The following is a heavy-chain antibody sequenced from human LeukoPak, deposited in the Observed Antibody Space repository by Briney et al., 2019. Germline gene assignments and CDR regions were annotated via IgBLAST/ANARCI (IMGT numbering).Heavy chain of an antibody. CDR3: AREAHILPCYFDY. CDR1: GLTFSGSA. D-gene: IGHD3-9*01. J-gene: IGHJ4*02. V-gene: IGHV4-59*01. CDR2: IYYSGST. Sequence: PGGSLRLSCAASGLTFSGSAMSWVRQAPGKGLEWIGYIYYSGSTNYNPSLKSRVTISVDTSKNQFSLKLSSVTAADTAVYYCAREAHILPCYFDYWGQGTLVTVSS.